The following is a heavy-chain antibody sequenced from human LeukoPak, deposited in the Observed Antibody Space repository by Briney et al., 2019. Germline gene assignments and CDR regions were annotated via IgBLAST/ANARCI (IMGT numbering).Heavy chain of an antibody. J-gene: IGHJ4*02. D-gene: IGHD6-13*01. CDR2: INSDGSST. Sequence: PGGSLRLSCAASGFTFSSYWMHWVRHAPGKGLVWVSRINSDGSSTSYADSVKGRFTISRDNAKNTLYLQMNSLRAEDTAVYYCARQSSSWPFDYWGQGTLVTVSS. CDR3: ARQSSSWPFDY. V-gene: IGHV3-74*01. CDR1: GFTFSSYW.